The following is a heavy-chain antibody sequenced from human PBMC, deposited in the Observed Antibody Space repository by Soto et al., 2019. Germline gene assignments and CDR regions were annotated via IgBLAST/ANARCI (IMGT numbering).Heavy chain of an antibody. CDR1: GFTFGDYA. CDR3: TRDGLVGDYYYYGMDV. V-gene: IGHV3-49*03. Sequence: PGGSLRLSCTASGFTFGDYAMSWFRQAPGKGLEWVGFIRSKAYGGTTEYAASVKGRFTISRDDSKSIAYLQMNSLKTEDTAVYYCTRDGLVGDYYYYGMDVWGQGTTVTVSS. J-gene: IGHJ6*02. CDR2: IRSKAYGGTT. D-gene: IGHD2-2*01.